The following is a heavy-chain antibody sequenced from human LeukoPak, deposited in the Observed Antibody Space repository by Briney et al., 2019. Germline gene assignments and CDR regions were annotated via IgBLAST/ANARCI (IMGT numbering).Heavy chain of an antibody. CDR1: GFTFSSYA. Sequence: GGSLRLSCAVSGFTFSSYAMSWVRHAPGKGLEWVSALSGGAVGTYHADSVKGRFTISRDDSKNTLYLQMNSLRDDDTAVYYCAKGRSSSWLPNYFDHWDQGTLVTVSS. V-gene: IGHV3-23*01. D-gene: IGHD3-9*01. J-gene: IGHJ4*02. CDR2: LSGGAVGT. CDR3: AKGRSSSWLPNYFDH.